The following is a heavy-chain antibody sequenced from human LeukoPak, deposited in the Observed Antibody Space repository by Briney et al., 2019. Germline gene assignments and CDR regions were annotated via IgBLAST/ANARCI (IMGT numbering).Heavy chain of an antibody. D-gene: IGHD3-16*01. J-gene: IGHJ4*02. CDR3: ARDKPTFHNWRSPYYFDY. CDR2: ISGSSSYI. CDR1: GFTFSTYN. V-gene: IGHV3-21*01. Sequence: GSLRLSCAASGFTFSTYNMNWVRQAPGKGLEWVSSISGSSSYIYYADSVKGRFSISRDNAKNSLYLQMNSLRAEDTAVYYCARDKPTFHNWRSPYYFDYWGQGTLVTVSS.